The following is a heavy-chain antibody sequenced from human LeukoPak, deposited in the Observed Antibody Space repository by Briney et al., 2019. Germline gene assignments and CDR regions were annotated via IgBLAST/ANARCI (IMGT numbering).Heavy chain of an antibody. V-gene: IGHV3-33*03. CDR2: IWYDGSNK. CDR1: GFTFSSYG. Sequence: GGSLRLSCAASGFTFSSYGMHWVRQAPGKGLEWVAVIWYDGSNKYYADSVKGRFTISRDNAKNSLYLQMNSLRAEDTALYYCAKDAYGGNPRGGAFDIWGQGTMVTVSS. J-gene: IGHJ3*02. CDR3: AKDAYGGNPRGGAFDI. D-gene: IGHD4-23*01.